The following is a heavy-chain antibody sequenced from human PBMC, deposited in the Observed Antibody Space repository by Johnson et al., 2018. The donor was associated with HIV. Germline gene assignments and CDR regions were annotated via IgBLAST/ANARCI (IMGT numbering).Heavy chain of an antibody. Sequence: VQLVESGGGVVQPGRSLRLSCAATGFTFSNYAMHWVRQAPGKGLEWVAVISYDGSNKYYADSVKGRFTISRDSSKNTLYLQMNSLRAEDAAVYYCAKALVDRSGISDDAFDIWDQGTMVTVSS. V-gene: IGHV3-30-3*01. J-gene: IGHJ3*02. D-gene: IGHD3-10*01. CDR1: GFTFSNYA. CDR2: ISYDGSNK. CDR3: AKALVDRSGISDDAFDI.